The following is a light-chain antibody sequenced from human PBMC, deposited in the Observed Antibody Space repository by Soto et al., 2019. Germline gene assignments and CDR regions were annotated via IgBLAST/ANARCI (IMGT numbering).Light chain of an antibody. CDR3: QQRSNWPPVIT. Sequence: EIVLTQSPATLSLSPGERATLSCRASQSVTTFLAWYQQKPEQAPRLLIYDASTRATGIPARFSGSGSGTDFTLTISSLEPEDFAVYYCQQRSNWPPVITFGGGTKVDIK. J-gene: IGKJ4*01. V-gene: IGKV3-11*01. CDR1: QSVTTF. CDR2: DAS.